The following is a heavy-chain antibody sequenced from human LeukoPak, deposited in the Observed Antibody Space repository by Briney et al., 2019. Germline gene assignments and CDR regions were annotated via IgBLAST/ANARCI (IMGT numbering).Heavy chain of an antibody. CDR3: ARDRGSIAARPFDY. J-gene: IGHJ4*02. D-gene: IGHD6-6*01. CDR1: GFTFRIYA. CDR2: ISSSSSTI. V-gene: IGHV3-48*01. Sequence: GGSLRLSCAATGFTFRIYAMIWVRQAPGKGLGWVLYISSSSSTIYYADSVKGRFTISRDNAKNSLYLQMNSLRAEDTAVYYCARDRGSIAARPFDYWGQGTLVTVSS.